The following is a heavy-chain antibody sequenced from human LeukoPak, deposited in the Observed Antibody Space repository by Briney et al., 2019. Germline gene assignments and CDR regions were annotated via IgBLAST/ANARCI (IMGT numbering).Heavy chain of an antibody. Sequence: PSETLSLTCTVSGGSISSYYWSWIRQPPGKGLEWIGYIDTSGSTNYNPSLKSRVTVLVDTSKNQFSLKLRSVTAADTAVYYCARALSGSYPRVFDSRGQGTLVTVSS. V-gene: IGHV4-4*09. D-gene: IGHD1-26*01. CDR2: IDTSGST. J-gene: IGHJ4*02. CDR3: ARALSGSYPRVFDS. CDR1: GGSISSYY.